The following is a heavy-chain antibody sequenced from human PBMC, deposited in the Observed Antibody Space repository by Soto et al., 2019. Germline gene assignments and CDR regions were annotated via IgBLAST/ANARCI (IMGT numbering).Heavy chain of an antibody. Sequence: EVQLLESGGGLVQPGXSLRLSCVASGFTFSSYAMSWVRQAPGKGLEWVSIIGGSGGVTVYADSVKGRFTISRDNSKNTLYLQMNSLTAEDTAVYYCAKHFVNGEIDYWGQGTLVTVSS. CDR2: IGGSGGVT. CDR1: GFTFSSYA. D-gene: IGHD3-10*01. V-gene: IGHV3-23*01. CDR3: AKHFVNGEIDY. J-gene: IGHJ4*02.